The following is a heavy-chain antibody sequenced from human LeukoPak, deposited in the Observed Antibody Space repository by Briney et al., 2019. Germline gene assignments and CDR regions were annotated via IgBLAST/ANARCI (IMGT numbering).Heavy chain of an antibody. CDR1: GGSFSGYY. Sequence: PSETLSLTCAVYGGSFSGYYWSWIRQPPGKGLEWIGEINHSGSTNYNPSLKSRVTISIDTSKNQFSLKLSSVTDADTAVYYCARLRAGAGDYWGQGTLVTVSS. CDR2: INHSGST. V-gene: IGHV4-34*01. J-gene: IGHJ4*02. D-gene: IGHD3-10*01. CDR3: ARLRAGAGDY.